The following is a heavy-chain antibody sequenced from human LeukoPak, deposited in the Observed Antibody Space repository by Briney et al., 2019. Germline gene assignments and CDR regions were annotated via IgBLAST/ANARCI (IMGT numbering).Heavy chain of an antibody. CDR2: ISSSSSYI. J-gene: IGHJ3*02. V-gene: IGHV3-21*01. CDR3: ARDGYYDSSGYYWDGAFDI. Sequence: GGSLRLSRAASGFTFSSYSMNWVRQAPGKGLEWVSSISSSSSYIYYADSVKGRFTISRDNAKNSLYLQMNSLRAEDTAVYYCARDGYYDSSGYYWDGAFDIWGQGTMVTVSS. D-gene: IGHD3-22*01. CDR1: GFTFSSYS.